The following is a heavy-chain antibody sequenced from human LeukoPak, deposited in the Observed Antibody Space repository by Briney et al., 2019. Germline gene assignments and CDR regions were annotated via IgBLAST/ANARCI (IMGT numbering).Heavy chain of an antibody. J-gene: IGHJ5*02. Sequence: SSETLSLTCTVSGGSMSSYYWSWIRQPPGKGLEWIGYIYYSGSTNYNPSLKSRVTISVDTSKNQFSLKLSSVTAADTAVYYCARHDEVRGTPWPEGFDPWGQGTLVTVSS. CDR2: IYYSGST. D-gene: IGHD1-14*01. CDR1: GGSMSSYY. V-gene: IGHV4-59*08. CDR3: ARHDEVRGTPWPEGFDP.